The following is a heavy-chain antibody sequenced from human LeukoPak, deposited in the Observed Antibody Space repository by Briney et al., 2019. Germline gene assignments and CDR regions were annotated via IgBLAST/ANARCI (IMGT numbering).Heavy chain of an antibody. CDR1: GFTFSSYA. Sequence: GGSLRLSCAASGFTFSSYAMSWVRQAPGKGLEWVAVISYDGSNKYYADSVKGRFTISRDNSKNTLYLQMNSLRAEDTSVYYCATGSASPGTYYYYYHMDVWGQGTTVTVSS. CDR2: ISYDGSNK. D-gene: IGHD2-2*01. J-gene: IGHJ6*02. V-gene: IGHV3-30*03. CDR3: ATGSASPGTYYYYYHMDV.